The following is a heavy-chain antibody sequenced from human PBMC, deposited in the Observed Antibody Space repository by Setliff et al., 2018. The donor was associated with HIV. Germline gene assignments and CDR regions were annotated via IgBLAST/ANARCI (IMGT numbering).Heavy chain of an antibody. CDR1: GYTFTVDY. D-gene: IGHD3-16*01. V-gene: IGHV1-8*02. Sequence: ASVKVSCKASGYTFTVDYIHWVRQAPGQGLQWMGWMNPDSGNTGYAQKFQGRVTMTRNTSTSTAYMELSSLRSEDTAVYYCARYYVDGYNPDYFDYWGQGTLVTVSS. CDR2: MNPDSGNT. CDR3: ARYYVDGYNPDYFDY. J-gene: IGHJ4*02.